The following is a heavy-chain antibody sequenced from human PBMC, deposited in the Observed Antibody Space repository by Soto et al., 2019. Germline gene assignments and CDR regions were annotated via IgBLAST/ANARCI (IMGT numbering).Heavy chain of an antibody. CDR3: ARRNDYGDY. CDR2: ISTYNDNI. V-gene: IGHV1-18*01. J-gene: IGHJ4*02. Sequence: QVQLVQSGAEVKKPGASVKVSCKASGYTLTSYSITWVREAPGQGLEWMGWISTYNDNIKYAQKFQGRVTMATDTSPTTAYMELRSLRSDDTAVYYCARRNDYGDYWGQGTLVTVSS. CDR1: GYTLTSYS.